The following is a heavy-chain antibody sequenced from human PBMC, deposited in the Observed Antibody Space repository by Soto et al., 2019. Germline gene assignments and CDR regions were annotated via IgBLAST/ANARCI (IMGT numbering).Heavy chain of an antibody. D-gene: IGHD1-20*01. CDR2: ISVYNGNT. CDR3: ARARYSWKWGDDY. CDR1: GYTFSSFG. J-gene: IGHJ4*02. Sequence: QVQLVQSGAEVKKPGASVKVSCKASGYTFSSFGISWVRQAPGQGLEWMGWISVYNGNTNYAQNLQGRVTMTTDTSTSTIYMELRSLRSDDTAVYYCARARYSWKWGDDYWGQGTLVTVSS. V-gene: IGHV1-18*04.